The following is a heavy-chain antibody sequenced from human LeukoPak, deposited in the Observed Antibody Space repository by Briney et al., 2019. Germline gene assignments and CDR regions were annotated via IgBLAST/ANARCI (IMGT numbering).Heavy chain of an antibody. J-gene: IGHJ4*02. Sequence: GASVKVSCKVSGDTLTELSTHWERQAPGKGLEWMGGFDPEHGEMIYAQKLQGRVTMTEDRSTDTAYMELSSLRSEDTAVYYCATGGPWDLLKYWGQGTLVTVSS. V-gene: IGHV1-24*01. D-gene: IGHD3-9*01. CDR2: FDPEHGEM. CDR1: GDTLTELS. CDR3: ATGGPWDLLKY.